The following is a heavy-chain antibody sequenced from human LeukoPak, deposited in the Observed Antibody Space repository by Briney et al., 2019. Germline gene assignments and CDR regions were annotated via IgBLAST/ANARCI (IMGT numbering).Heavy chain of an antibody. CDR1: GVPISSGDYY. V-gene: IGHV4-30-4*01. J-gene: IGHJ4*02. Sequence: SETLSLTCTVSGVPISSGDYYWSWIRQPPGKGLEWIGYIYYSGSTYYNPSLKSRVTISVDTSKNQFSLKLSSVTAADTAVYYCARDLGPNYYDSSGYSVWGQGTLVTVSS. CDR2: IYYSGST. CDR3: ARDLGPNYYDSSGYSV. D-gene: IGHD3-22*01.